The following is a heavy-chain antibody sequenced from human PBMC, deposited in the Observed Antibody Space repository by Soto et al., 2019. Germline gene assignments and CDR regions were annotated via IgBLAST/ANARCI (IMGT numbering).Heavy chain of an antibody. D-gene: IGHD2-15*01. Sequence: PGGSLRLSCAASGFTFSDYYMSWIRQAPGKGLEWVSYISSSSTYTNYADSVKGRFTISRDNAKNTLYLRMNSLRAEDTAVYYCARDGYCSGGSCYSVPVFDYWGQGTLVTVSS. CDR2: ISSSSTYT. V-gene: IGHV3-11*06. CDR3: ARDGYCSGGSCYSVPVFDY. J-gene: IGHJ4*02. CDR1: GFTFSDYY.